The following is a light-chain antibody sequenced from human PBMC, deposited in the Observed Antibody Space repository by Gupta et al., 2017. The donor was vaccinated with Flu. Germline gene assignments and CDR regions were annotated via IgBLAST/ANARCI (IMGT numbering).Light chain of an antibody. CDR3: QQLNSYPRT. V-gene: IGKV1-9*01. J-gene: IGKJ4*01. CDR2: AAS. CDR1: QGISSY. Sequence: DIHFTQSPSFLSASVGDRVTITCRDSQGISSYLAWYQQKPGKAPKLLIYAASTLQSGVPSRFSGSGSGTEFTLTSSSLQPEDFATYYCQQLNSYPRTFGGGTKVEIK.